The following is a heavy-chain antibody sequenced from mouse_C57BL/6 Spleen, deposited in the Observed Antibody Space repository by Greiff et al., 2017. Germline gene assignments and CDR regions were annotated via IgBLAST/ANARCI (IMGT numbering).Heavy chain of an antibody. CDR1: GYTFTSYW. J-gene: IGHJ1*03. CDR3: ARGASYYGSRGWYFDV. V-gene: IGHV1-55*01. CDR2: IYPGSGST. Sequence: QVQLQQPGAELVKPGASVKMSCKASGYTFTSYWITWVKQRPGQGLEWIGDIYPGSGSTNYNEKLKSKATLTVDTSSSTAYMQLSSLTSEDSAVYYCARGASYYGSRGWYFDVWGTGTTLTVSS. D-gene: IGHD1-1*01.